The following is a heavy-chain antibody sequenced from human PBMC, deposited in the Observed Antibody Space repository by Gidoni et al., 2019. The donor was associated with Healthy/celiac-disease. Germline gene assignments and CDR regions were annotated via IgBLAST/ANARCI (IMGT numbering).Heavy chain of an antibody. CDR2: ISGSGGST. D-gene: IGHD3-10*01. V-gene: IGHV3-23*04. J-gene: IGHJ2*01. CDR1: GFTFSSHA. CDR3: AKDDTMVRGVSKEYWYFDL. Sequence: EVQLVESGGGLVQPGGSLRLSCAASGFTFSSHAMRWVRQAPGKGLEWVSAISGSGGSTYYADSVKGRFTISRDNSKNTLYLQMNSLRAEDTAVYYCAKDDTMVRGVSKEYWYFDLWGRGTLVTVSS.